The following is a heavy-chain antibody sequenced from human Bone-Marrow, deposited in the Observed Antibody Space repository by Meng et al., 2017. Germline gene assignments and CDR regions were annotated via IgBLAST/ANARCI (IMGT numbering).Heavy chain of an antibody. CDR1: GFTFSSYA. V-gene: IGHV3-23*01. Sequence: GESLKISCAASGFTFSSYAMSWVRQAPGKGLEWVSAISGSGGSTYYADSVKGRFTISRDNSKNTLYLQMNSLRAEDTAVYYCASLDDSSGYYSSDDAFDIWGQGTMVTVSS. CDR2: ISGSGGST. J-gene: IGHJ3*02. D-gene: IGHD3-22*01. CDR3: ASLDDSSGYYSSDDAFDI.